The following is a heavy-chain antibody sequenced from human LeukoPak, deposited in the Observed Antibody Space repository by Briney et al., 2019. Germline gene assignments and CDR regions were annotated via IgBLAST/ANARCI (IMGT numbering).Heavy chain of an antibody. Sequence: GGSLRLSCAASGLTFNNYAMNWVRQAPGKGLEWVSAISGSGGSTYYADSVKGRFTISRDNSRNTLYLHMNSLRAEDTAVYYCVKDLGEYYYDSSGYFHYWGQGTLVTVSS. D-gene: IGHD3-22*01. J-gene: IGHJ4*02. CDR2: ISGSGGST. CDR3: VKDLGEYYYDSSGYFHY. V-gene: IGHV3-23*01. CDR1: GLTFNNYA.